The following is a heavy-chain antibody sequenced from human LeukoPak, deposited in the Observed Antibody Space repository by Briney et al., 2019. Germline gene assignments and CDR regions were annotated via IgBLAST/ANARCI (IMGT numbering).Heavy chain of an antibody. Sequence: GGSLRLSCAAPGLITDDYAIHWVRQAPGKGLEWVSLISGDGGSTFYADSVRGRFTISRDNSKNSPSLQMSSLRSEDTALYFCVRESERSGWFDHWGQGTLVTVSS. CDR3: VRESERSGWFDH. D-gene: IGHD1-26*01. CDR2: ISGDGGST. CDR1: GLITDDYA. J-gene: IGHJ5*02. V-gene: IGHV3-43*02.